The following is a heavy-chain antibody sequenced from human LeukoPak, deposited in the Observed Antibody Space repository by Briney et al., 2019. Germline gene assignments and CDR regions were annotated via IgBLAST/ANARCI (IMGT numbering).Heavy chain of an antibody. D-gene: IGHD3-16*01. Sequence: SVKVSCKASGDTFSSYAISWVRQAPGQGLEWMGGIIPMFGTASYAQKFQGRVTITADESASTAYMELSSLRSEDTAVYYCARVIDYDFDYWGQGTLVTVSS. CDR1: GDTFSSYA. CDR3: ARVIDYDFDY. J-gene: IGHJ4*02. V-gene: IGHV1-69*13. CDR2: IIPMFGTA.